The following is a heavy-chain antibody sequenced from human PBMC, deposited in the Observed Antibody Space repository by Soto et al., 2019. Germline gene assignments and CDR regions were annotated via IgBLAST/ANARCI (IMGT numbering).Heavy chain of an antibody. CDR1: GYTFTSYG. Sequence: ASVKVSCKASGYTFTSYGISWVRQAPGQGLEWMGWISAYNGNTNYAQKLQGRVTMTTDTSTSTAYMELRSLRSDDTAVYYCARDCSSTSCRYYYYYYGMDVWGQGTTVTVSS. CDR3: ARDCSSTSCRYYYYYYGMDV. V-gene: IGHV1-18*01. CDR2: ISAYNGNT. J-gene: IGHJ6*02. D-gene: IGHD2-2*01.